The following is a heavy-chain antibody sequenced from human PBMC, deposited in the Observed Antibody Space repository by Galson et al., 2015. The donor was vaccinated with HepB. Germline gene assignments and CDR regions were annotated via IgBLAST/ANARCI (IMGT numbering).Heavy chain of an antibody. D-gene: IGHD4-17*01. V-gene: IGHV2-5*02. CDR2: IYWDADK. Sequence: PALVKPTQTLTLTCSFSGFSLSDPGVGVGWIRQSPGKALEWLALIYWDADKRYSPSLKNRLTITKDTSNNQVVLTMTNMDPVDTGTYFCVHKTDGDYLAFKYWGQGTLVTVSA. CDR3: VHKTDGDYLAFKY. J-gene: IGHJ4*02. CDR1: GFSLSDPGVG.